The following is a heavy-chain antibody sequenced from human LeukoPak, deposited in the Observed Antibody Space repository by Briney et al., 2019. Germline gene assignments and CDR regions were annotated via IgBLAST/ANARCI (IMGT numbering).Heavy chain of an antibody. CDR1: GFIFADYV. J-gene: IGHJ5*02. Sequence: GGSLRLSCTASGFIFADYVMHWFRQAPGKGLEWVSFIRSNAYGGTTEYAASVKGRFTISRDDSKSIAYLQMNSLKTEDTAVYHCTREPFRGVGATRRDWFEPWGQGTLVTASS. D-gene: IGHD1-26*01. CDR2: IRSNAYGGTT. CDR3: TREPFRGVGATRRDWFEP. V-gene: IGHV3-49*03.